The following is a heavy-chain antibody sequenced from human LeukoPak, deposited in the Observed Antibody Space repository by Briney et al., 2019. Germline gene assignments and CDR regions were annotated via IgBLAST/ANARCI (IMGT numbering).Heavy chain of an antibody. CDR1: GGSISSNGFY. V-gene: IGHV4-39*01. J-gene: IGHJ4*02. Sequence: SETLSLTCTVSGGSISSNGFYWGWIRQPPGKRLEWIGSIYYTGKTYYNPSLNSRVTISVDTSRNQFSLRLSSVTAADTAVYYCASPVVAHNALFYHWGQGTLVTVSS. CDR2: IYYTGKT. CDR3: ASPVVAHNALFYH. D-gene: IGHD2-15*01.